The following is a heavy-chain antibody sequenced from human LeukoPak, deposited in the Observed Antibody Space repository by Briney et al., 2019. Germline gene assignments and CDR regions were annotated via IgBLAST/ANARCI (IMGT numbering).Heavy chain of an antibody. J-gene: IGHJ4*02. Sequence: PGGSLRLSCAASGFTFDDYAMHWVRQAPGNGLEWVSLISGDGGSTYYADSVKGRFTISRYNSKNSLYLQMNSLRTEDTALSYCARDIYVAAAGLMSDYWGQGTLVTVSS. CDR1: GFTFDDYA. CDR3: ARDIYVAAAGLMSDY. CDR2: ISGDGGST. V-gene: IGHV3-43*02. D-gene: IGHD6-13*01.